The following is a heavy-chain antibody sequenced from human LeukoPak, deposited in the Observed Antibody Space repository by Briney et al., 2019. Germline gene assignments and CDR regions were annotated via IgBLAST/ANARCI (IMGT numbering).Heavy chain of an antibody. CDR1: GGSISSGGYS. CDR2: IYHSGST. J-gene: IGHJ3*02. CDR3: ARGLFYYGSGSYYGAFDI. Sequence: SQTLSLTCAVSGGSISSGGYSWSWIRQPPGKGLEWIGYIYHSGSTYYNPSLTSRVTISVDRSKNQFSLKLSSVTAADTAVYYCARGLFYYGSGSYYGAFDIWGQGTMVTVSS. D-gene: IGHD3-10*01. V-gene: IGHV4-30-2*01.